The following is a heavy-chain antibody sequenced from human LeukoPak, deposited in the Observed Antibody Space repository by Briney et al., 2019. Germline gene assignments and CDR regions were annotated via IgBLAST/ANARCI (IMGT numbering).Heavy chain of an antibody. CDR3: ARDRRVKYNWNDVGY. CDR1: GYTCTGYY. J-gene: IGHJ4*02. D-gene: IGHD1-1*01. V-gene: IGHV1-2*02. Sequence: GASVKVSCKASGYTCTGYYMHWVRQAPGQGLEWMGWINPNSGGTNYAQKFQGRVTMTRDTSISTAYMELSRLRSDDTAVYYCARDRRVKYNWNDVGYWGQGTLVTVSS. CDR2: INPNSGGT.